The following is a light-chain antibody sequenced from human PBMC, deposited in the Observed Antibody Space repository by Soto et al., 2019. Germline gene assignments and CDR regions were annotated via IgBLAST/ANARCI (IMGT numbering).Light chain of an antibody. Sequence: EIVLTQSPATLSLSPGERATLSCRASQSVSSYLAWYQQQPGQAPRLLIYAASNRATGIPARFSGSGSGTVSTLTISSVAPEDFAVYYCQQRSNWPRTFGQGTKVEIK. V-gene: IGKV3-11*01. CDR2: AAS. CDR1: QSVSSY. J-gene: IGKJ1*01. CDR3: QQRSNWPRT.